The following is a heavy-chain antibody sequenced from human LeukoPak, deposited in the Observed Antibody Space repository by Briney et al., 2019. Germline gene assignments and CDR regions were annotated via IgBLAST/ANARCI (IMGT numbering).Heavy chain of an antibody. CDR1: VYPFTISS. CDR3: ARCLGGSWSYFLTFSY. D-gene: IGHD1-26*01. J-gene: IGHJ4*02. CDR2: ISAYNGNT. Sequence: LRASVKVSCMASVYPFTISSINWVRQAPGQGLEWMGWISAYNGNTKYAQKVQGRVTMTTDTSTSTAYMELRSLRTADTAVYYCARCLGGSWSYFLTFSYWGQGTLVTVSS. V-gene: IGHV1-18*01.